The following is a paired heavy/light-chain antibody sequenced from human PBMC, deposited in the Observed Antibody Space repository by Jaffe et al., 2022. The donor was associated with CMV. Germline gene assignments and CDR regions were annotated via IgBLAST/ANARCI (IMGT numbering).Heavy chain of an antibody. J-gene: IGHJ6*02. Sequence: EVQLVESGGGLVKPGGSLRLSCAASGFSFDNSWMNWVRQAPGKGLEWVGRVQTRIDGGTRDYAAPVKGRFIISRDDSKNMVYLQMNSLKIEDTAVYYCTRDGKGRSDPGSWTRSYYYYGMDVWGQGTTVTVSS. D-gene: IGHD1-26*01. CDR2: VQTRIDGGTR. V-gene: IGHV3-15*01. CDR1: GFSFDNSW. CDR3: TRDGKGRSDPGSWTRSYYYYGMDV.
Light chain of an antibody. V-gene: IGLV2-8*01. CDR1: SSDIGGYNY. CDR3: SSYADYNYLR. CDR2: EVT. Sequence: QSALTQPPAASGSPGQSVTISCTGTSSDIGGYNYVSWYQQHPGEVPKLIIYEVTKRPSGVPDRFSGSKSGNTASLTVSGLQAEDEADYYCSSYADYNYLRFGGGTKLTVL. J-gene: IGLJ3*02.